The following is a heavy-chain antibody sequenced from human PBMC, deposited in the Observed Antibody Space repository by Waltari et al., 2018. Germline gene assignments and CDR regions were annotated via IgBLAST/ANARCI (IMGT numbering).Heavy chain of an antibody. CDR2: IYYSGGT. D-gene: IGHD6-19*01. CDR3: ARDLRTGYSSGWYDAFDI. Sequence: QVQLQESGPGLVKPSETLSLTCTVPGGSISSYYWSWIRQPPGKGLEWIGYIYYSGGTNYNPSLESRVTISVGTSKNQCSLKLSSVTAADTAVYYCARDLRTGYSSGWYDAFDIWGQGTMVTVSS. J-gene: IGHJ3*02. CDR1: GGSISSYY. V-gene: IGHV4-59*01.